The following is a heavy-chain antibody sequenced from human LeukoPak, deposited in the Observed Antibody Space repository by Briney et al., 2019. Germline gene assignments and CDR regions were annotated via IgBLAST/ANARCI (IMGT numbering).Heavy chain of an antibody. CDR1: GGSISSYD. D-gene: IGHD6-13*01. Sequence: SETLSLTCTVSGGSISSYDWSWIRQPPGKGLEWIGYIYYSGSTNYNPSLKSRVTISVDTSKNQFSLKLSSVTAADTAVYYSARGLRSSWYRTWFDPWGQGTLVTVSS. CDR3: ARGLRSSWYRTWFDP. CDR2: IYYSGST. V-gene: IGHV4-59*01. J-gene: IGHJ5*02.